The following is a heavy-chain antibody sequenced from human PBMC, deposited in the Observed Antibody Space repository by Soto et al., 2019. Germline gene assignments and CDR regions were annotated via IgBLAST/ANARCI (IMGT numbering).Heavy chain of an antibody. D-gene: IGHD3-10*01. CDR3: AREGYYSGSGTYSPPRFYGMDV. J-gene: IGHJ6*02. V-gene: IGHV1-69*13. CDR1: GGTFSSYA. CDR2: IIPIFGTA. Sequence: GASVKVSCKASGGTFSSYAINWVRQAPGQGLEWMGGIIPIFGTANYAQKFQGRVTITADESTSTAYMELSSLRSDDTAVYFCAREGYYSGSGTYSPPRFYGMDVWGQGTTVTVSS.